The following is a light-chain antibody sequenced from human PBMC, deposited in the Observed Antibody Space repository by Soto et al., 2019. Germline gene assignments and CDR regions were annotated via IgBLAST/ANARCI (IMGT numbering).Light chain of an antibody. V-gene: IGLV2-11*01. CDR2: DVS. J-gene: IGLJ1*01. CDR3: CSYAGSYTPLYV. Sequence: QSVLTQPRSVSGAPGQSVTISCPGTSNEVGGYNYVSWYQQHPGKAPKLMIYDVSKRPSGVPDRFSGSRSGNTASLTISGLQAEDDAYYYCCSYAGSYTPLYVFGTGTKVTVL. CDR1: SNEVGGYNY.